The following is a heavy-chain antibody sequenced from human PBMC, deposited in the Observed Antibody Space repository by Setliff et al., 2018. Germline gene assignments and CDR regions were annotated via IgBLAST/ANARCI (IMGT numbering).Heavy chain of an antibody. J-gene: IGHJ4*02. V-gene: IGHV3-15*01. CDR1: GFTFSSHW. D-gene: IGHD6-13*01. Sequence: PGGSLRLSCEASGFTFSSHWMAWVRQAPGKGLEWVGRMQSHIDGGATNYGAPVKGRFTISRDDSKNTLYLQMNSLRSDDTAVYYCAPFHSTSWPGVDHLGQGTLVTVSS. CDR3: APFHSTSWPGVDH. CDR2: MQSHIDGGAT.